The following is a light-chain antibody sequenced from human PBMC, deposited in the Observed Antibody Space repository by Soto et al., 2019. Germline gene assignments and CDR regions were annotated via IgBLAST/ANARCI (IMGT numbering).Light chain of an antibody. Sequence: EIVMTQYPATLSVSPGERATLSCSASQTVSNNLAWYQQKPGQAPRLLFYSSSTRATGVPARFSGSRSGTDVTLTISSLQSEDFAVYYCQQYNSWPLTFGGGTKVETK. V-gene: IGKV3-15*01. CDR3: QQYNSWPLT. J-gene: IGKJ4*01. CDR1: QTVSNN. CDR2: SSS.